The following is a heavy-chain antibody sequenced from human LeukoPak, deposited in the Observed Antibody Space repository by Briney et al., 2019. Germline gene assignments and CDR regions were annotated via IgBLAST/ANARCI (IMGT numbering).Heavy chain of an antibody. CDR2: FDPEDGET. CDR3: ATLDGSGSYSGY. J-gene: IGHJ4*02. Sequence: GASVKVSCKASGYTFIAYHMHWVRQAPGKGLEWMGGFDPEDGETIYAQKFQGRVTMTEDTSTDTAYMELSSLRSEDTAVYYCATLDGSGSYSGYWGQGTLVTVSS. D-gene: IGHD3-10*01. CDR1: GYTFIAYH. V-gene: IGHV1-24*01.